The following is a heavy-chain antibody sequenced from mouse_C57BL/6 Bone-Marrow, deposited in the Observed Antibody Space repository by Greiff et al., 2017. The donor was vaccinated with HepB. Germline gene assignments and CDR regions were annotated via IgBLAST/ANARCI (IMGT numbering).Heavy chain of an antibody. V-gene: IGHV5-9*01. J-gene: IGHJ4*01. Sequence: DVHLVESGGGLVKPGGSLKLSCAASGFTFSSYTMSWVRQTPEKRLEWVATISGGGGNTYYPDSVKGRFTISRDNAKNTLYLQMSSLRSEDTALYYCARHDYGSYAMDYWGQGTSVTVSS. CDR2: ISGGGGNT. CDR1: GFTFSSYT. D-gene: IGHD1-1*01. CDR3: ARHDYGSYAMDY.